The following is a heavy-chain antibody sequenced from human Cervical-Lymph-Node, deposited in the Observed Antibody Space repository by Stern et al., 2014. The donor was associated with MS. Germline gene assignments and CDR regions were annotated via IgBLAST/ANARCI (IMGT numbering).Heavy chain of an antibody. V-gene: IGHV3-30*18. CDR2: ISHDGSKN. D-gene: IGHD6-19*01. CDR3: AKDRGSGWSLDN. Sequence: MQLVESGGGVVQPGRSLRLSCAGSGFTFSTYGMHWVRQAPGKGLGWVALISHDGSKNYYVDAVKGRFTISRDNSKNTMYVHMNSLRDEDTAVYYCAKDRGSGWSLDNWGQGTLVIVSS. CDR1: GFTFSTYG. J-gene: IGHJ4*02.